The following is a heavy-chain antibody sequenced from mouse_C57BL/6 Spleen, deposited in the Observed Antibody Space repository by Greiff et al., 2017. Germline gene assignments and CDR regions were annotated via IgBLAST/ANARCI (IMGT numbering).Heavy chain of an antibody. V-gene: IGHV1-69*01. CDR2: IDPSDSYT. CDR1: GYTFTSYW. CDR3: ARGEDYYGSSFWFAY. J-gene: IGHJ3*01. Sequence: VQLQQPGAELVMPGASVKLSCKASGYTFTSYWMHWVKQRPGQGLEWIGEIDPSDSYTNYNQKFKGKSTLTVDKSSSTAYMQLSSLTSEDSAVYYCARGEDYYGSSFWFAYWGQGTLVTVSA. D-gene: IGHD1-1*01.